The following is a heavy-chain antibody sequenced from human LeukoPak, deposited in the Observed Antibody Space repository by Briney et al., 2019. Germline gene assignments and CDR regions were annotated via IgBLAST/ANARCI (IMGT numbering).Heavy chain of an antibody. V-gene: IGHV3-30-3*01. D-gene: IGHD4-23*01. Sequence: GGSLRLSCAASGFTFSSYAMHWVRQAPGKGLEWVAVISYDGSNKYYADSVKGRFTISRDNSKNTLYLQMNSLRAEDTAVYYCARDRESDYGGNPHDDAFDIRGQGTMVTVSS. CDR1: GFTFSSYA. CDR3: ARDRESDYGGNPHDDAFDI. CDR2: ISYDGSNK. J-gene: IGHJ3*02.